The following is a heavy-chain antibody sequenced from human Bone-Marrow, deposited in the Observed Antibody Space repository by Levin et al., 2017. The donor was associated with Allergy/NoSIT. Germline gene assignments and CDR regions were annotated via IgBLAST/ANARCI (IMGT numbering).Heavy chain of an antibody. V-gene: IGHV5-10-1*01. CDR2: IDPSDSYT. Sequence: KVSCKGSGYSFTSYWISWVRQMPGKGLEWMGRIDPSDSYTNYSPSFQGHVTISADKSISTAYLQWSSLKASDTAMYYCARHLRSGDEPGYWGQGTLVTVSS. CDR3: ARHLRSGDEPGY. D-gene: IGHD5-12*01. J-gene: IGHJ4*02. CDR1: GYSFTSYW.